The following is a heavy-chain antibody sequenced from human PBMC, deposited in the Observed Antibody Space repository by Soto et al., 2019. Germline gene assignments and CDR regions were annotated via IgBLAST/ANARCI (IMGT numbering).Heavy chain of an antibody. CDR2: ISSSSSYI. D-gene: IGHD2-15*01. CDR1: GFTFSSYS. J-gene: IGHJ4*02. V-gene: IGHV3-21*01. CDR3: ARDKPGYCSGGSCYEVGSPFDY. Sequence: GGSLRLSCAASGFTFSSYSMNWVRQAPGKGLEWVSSISSSSSYIYYADSVKGRFTISRDNAKNSLYLQMNSLRAEDTAVYYCARDKPGYCSGGSCYEVGSPFDYWGQGTLVTVSS.